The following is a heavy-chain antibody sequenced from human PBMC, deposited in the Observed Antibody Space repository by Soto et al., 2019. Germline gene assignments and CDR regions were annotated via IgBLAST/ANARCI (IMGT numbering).Heavy chain of an antibody. V-gene: IGHV3-23*01. CDR1: GFTFSSYA. CDR2: ISGSGGST. J-gene: IGHJ4*02. D-gene: IGHD5-12*01. CDR3: AKDRREMATIFFRFPEVSY. Sequence: GGSLRLSCAASGFTFSSYAMSWVRQAPGKGLEWVSAISGSGGSTYYADSVKGRFTISRDNSKNTLYLQMNSLRAEDTAVYYCAKDRREMATIFFRFPEVSYWGQGTLVTVSS.